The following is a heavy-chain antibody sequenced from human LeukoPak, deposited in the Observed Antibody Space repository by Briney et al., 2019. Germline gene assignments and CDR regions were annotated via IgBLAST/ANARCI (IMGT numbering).Heavy chain of an antibody. CDR1: GFTLRNYW. Sequence: GGSLRLSCPASGFTLRNYWMSWVGQAPGKGLEYVAYIQQDGSETYYVDSVKGRFTISRDNAKSSLYLQMNSLRVEDTAVYYCARDQGIMFFDNWGQGTLVTVSS. D-gene: IGHD2-21*01. V-gene: IGHV3-7*01. CDR2: IQQDGSET. CDR3: ARDQGIMFFDN. J-gene: IGHJ4*02.